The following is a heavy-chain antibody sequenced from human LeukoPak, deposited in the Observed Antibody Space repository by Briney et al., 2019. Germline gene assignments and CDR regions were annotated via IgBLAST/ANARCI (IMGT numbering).Heavy chain of an antibody. V-gene: IGHV3-30*02. J-gene: IGHJ4*02. D-gene: IGHD3-10*01. CDR1: GFTFSSYG. CDR2: IRYDGSNK. CDR3: AKGRITMVRGVIITPPDY. Sequence: PGRSLRLSCAASGFTFSSYGMHWVRQAPGKGLEWVAFIRYDGSNKYYADSVKGRFTISRDNSKNTLYLQMNSLRAEDTAVYYCAKGRITMVRGVIITPPDYWGQGTLVTVSS.